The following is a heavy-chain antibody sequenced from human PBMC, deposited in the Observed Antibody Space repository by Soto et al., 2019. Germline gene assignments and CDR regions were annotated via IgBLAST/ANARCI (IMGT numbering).Heavy chain of an antibody. D-gene: IGHD2-21*01. CDR1: GGSIDSYY. CDR3: AGPGDYFQSLDN. V-gene: IGHV4-59*08. J-gene: IGHJ4*02. CDR2: VYYTGTT. Sequence: SETLSLTCTVSGGSIDSYYWTWIRQPPGKGLEWIGYVYYTGTTTYSPSLKSRVTISVDTSMNQISLKLSSVTAADTAFYYCAGPGDYFQSLDNWSQGT.